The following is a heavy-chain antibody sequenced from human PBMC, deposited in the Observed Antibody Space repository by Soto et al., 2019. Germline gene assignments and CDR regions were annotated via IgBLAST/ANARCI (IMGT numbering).Heavy chain of an antibody. CDR2: SNRDGTNT. V-gene: IGHV3-74*01. CDR1: GFNFRSYG. CDR3: TRSPREWLQLGDFFDY. J-gene: IGHJ4*02. Sequence: PGGSLRLSCAASGFNFRSYGINWVRQAPGKGLMWVSHSNRDGTNTSYADSVKGRFTISRDNAKSTLFLQMNILRAEDTAVYYCTRSPREWLQLGDFFDYWGQGTLVTVSS. D-gene: IGHD5-12*01.